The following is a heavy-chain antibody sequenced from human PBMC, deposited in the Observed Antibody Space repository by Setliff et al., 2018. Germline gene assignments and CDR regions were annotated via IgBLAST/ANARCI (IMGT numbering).Heavy chain of an antibody. J-gene: IGHJ5*02. D-gene: IGHD3-3*01. CDR1: GYTFTSYA. CDR2: INAGNGNT. Sequence: GASVQVSCKASGYTFTSYAMHWVRQAPGQRLEWMGWINAGNGNTKYSQKFQGRVTITRDTSANTAYMELSSLRSEDTAVYYCARDTYIGDFWSGYYIQGQFDPWGQGTLVTAPQ. CDR3: ARDTYIGDFWSGYYIQGQFDP. V-gene: IGHV1-3*01.